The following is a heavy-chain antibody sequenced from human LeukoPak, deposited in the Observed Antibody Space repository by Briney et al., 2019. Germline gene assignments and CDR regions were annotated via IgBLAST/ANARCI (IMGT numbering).Heavy chain of an antibody. Sequence: GASVKVSCKASGYTFTGYYMHWVRQAPGQGLEWMGWINPNSGGTNYAQKFQGRVTMTRDTSIGTAYMDLSRLRSDDTAVYYCATSKVGATPIDYWGQGTLVTVSS. V-gene: IGHV1-2*02. D-gene: IGHD1-26*01. CDR3: ATSKVGATPIDY. J-gene: IGHJ4*02. CDR1: GYTFTGYY. CDR2: INPNSGGT.